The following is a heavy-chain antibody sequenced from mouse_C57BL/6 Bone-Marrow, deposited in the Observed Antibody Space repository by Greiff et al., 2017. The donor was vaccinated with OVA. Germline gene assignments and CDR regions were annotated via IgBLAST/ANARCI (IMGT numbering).Heavy chain of an antibody. V-gene: IGHV5-9-1*02. CDR2: ISSGGDYI. CDR1: GFTFSSYA. CDR3: TRPYSNSWYFDV. D-gene: IGHD2-5*01. Sequence: EVQRVESGEGLVKPGGSLKLSCAASGFTFSSYAMSWVRQTPEKRLEWVAYISSGGDYIYYADTVKGRFPISRDNARNTLYLQMSSLKSEDTAMYYCTRPYSNSWYFDVWGTGTTVTVSS. J-gene: IGHJ1*03.